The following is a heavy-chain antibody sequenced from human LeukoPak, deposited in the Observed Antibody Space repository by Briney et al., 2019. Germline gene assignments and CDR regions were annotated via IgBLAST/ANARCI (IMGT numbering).Heavy chain of an antibody. V-gene: IGHV3-15*01. D-gene: IGHD3-22*01. CDR2: IKSKTYDETT. CDR3: TTDHLNYDIFTRGS. CDR1: GFTFSYAW. J-gene: IGHJ5*02. Sequence: GGSLRLSCAASGFTFSYAWMSWVRQAPGKGLEWVGRIKSKTYDETTDYAAPVKGRFTISRDDSKNTLYLQMNSLKTEDTAVYYCTTDHLNYDIFTRGSWGQGALVTVSS.